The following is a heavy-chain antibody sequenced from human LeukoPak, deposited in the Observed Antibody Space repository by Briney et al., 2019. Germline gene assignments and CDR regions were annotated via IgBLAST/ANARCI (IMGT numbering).Heavy chain of an antibody. D-gene: IGHD3-9*01. CDR2: IDYDSFHI. V-gene: IGHV3-21*01. CDR3: ARDPLRYLRVGHYDY. J-gene: IGHJ4*02. Sequence: GGSLRLSCAAPGFTFSNSAMNWVRQVPGKGLEWVSSIDYDSFHIYYAASVRGRFTISRDNARKSVYLQMNSLRVEDTAVYYCARDPLRYLRVGHYDYWGQGTLVAVSS. CDR1: GFTFSNSA.